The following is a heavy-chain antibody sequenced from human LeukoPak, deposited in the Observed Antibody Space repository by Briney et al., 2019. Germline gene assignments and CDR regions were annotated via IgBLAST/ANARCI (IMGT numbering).Heavy chain of an antibody. CDR2: ISGSGGNT. CDR1: GFTFSSAA. CDR3: AKSIRAYYYMDV. J-gene: IGHJ6*03. Sequence: PGGSLRLSCAASGFTFSSAAMTCVRQAPGKGLEWVSAISGSGGNTNYADSVKGRFTISRDNSKNTLYLQMTSLRAEDTAVYYCAKSIRAYYYMDVWGEGTTVTVSS. V-gene: IGHV3-23*01.